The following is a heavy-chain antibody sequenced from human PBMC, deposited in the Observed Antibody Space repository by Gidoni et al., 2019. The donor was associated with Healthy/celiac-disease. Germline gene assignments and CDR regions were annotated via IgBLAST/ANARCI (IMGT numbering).Heavy chain of an antibody. J-gene: IGHJ4*02. Sequence: QLQLQESGPGLVKPSETLSLTCTVSGGSVSSSSYYWAWIRQPPGKGLEWIGSIYYSGSTYYNPSLKSRVTISVATSKNQFSLKLSSVTAADTAVYYCARRPSSQRSTTGIKTRYFDYWGQGTLVTVSS. V-gene: IGHV4-39*07. CDR1: GGSVSSSSYY. CDR3: ARRPSSQRSTTGIKTRYFDY. D-gene: IGHD1-1*01. CDR2: IYYSGST.